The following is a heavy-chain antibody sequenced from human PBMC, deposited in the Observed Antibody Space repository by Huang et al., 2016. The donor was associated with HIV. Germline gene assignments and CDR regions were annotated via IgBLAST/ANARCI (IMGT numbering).Heavy chain of an antibody. Sequence: QLHLQQSGPGLVRLSETLSLICTVSGGSITSSNHYWGWIRQTPGKGLEWIGNFYYSGDDYYTPPLKNRVPISIDTSKSQFSLRLSSEIATDTAVYYCASGEYGKNAYDIWGQGTVVTVSA. CDR1: GGSITSSNHY. J-gene: IGHJ3*02. D-gene: IGHD2-2*01. CDR3: ASGEYGKNAYDI. V-gene: IGHV4-39*01. CDR2: FYYSGDD.